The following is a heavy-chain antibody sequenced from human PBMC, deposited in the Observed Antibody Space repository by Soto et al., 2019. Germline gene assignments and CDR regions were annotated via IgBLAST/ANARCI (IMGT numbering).Heavy chain of an antibody. CDR2: ISPFFGST. Sequence: VQLVQSGAEVKKPGSSVKVSCRASGATFRSYAFTWVRQAPGQGLEWMGGISPFFGSTIYARQFQGRVTITADDSASTAYMELNSLSSEDTAVYYCAGDYGVYDWYGMDVWGQGTRVTVSS. V-gene: IGHV1-69*01. J-gene: IGHJ6*02. CDR1: GATFRSYA. CDR3: AGDYGVYDWYGMDV. D-gene: IGHD4-17*01.